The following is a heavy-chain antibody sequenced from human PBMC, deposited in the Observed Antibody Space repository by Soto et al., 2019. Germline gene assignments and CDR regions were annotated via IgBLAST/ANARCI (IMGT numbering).Heavy chain of an antibody. CDR2: VSGGTGET. D-gene: IGHD6-19*01. CDR3: AREDTGWFQFEY. V-gene: IGHV1-3*01. J-gene: IGHJ4*02. Sequence: ASVMVSCKAPGYAFTSYAMHCVRQAPGQRLEWMGWVSGGTGETRYSQKFQGRMTISRDTSANTVFVDLISLTSEDTAVYFCAREDTGWFQFEYWGQGTPVTSPQ. CDR1: GYAFTSYA.